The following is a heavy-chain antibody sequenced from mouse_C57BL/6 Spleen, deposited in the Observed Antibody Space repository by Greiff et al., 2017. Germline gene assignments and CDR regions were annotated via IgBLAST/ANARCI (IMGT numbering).Heavy chain of an antibody. Sequence: QVQLQQPGAELVRPGSSVKLSCKASGYTFTSYWMHWVKQRPIQGLEWIGNIDPSDSETHYNQKFKDKATLTVDKSSSTAYMQLSSLTSEDSAVYYCARWGQLRPRDAMDYWGQGTSVTVSS. D-gene: IGHD3-2*02. CDR3: ARWGQLRPRDAMDY. CDR1: GYTFTSYW. J-gene: IGHJ4*01. CDR2: IDPSDSET. V-gene: IGHV1-52*01.